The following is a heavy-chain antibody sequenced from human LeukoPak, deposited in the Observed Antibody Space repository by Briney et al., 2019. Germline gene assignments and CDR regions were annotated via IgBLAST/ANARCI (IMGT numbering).Heavy chain of an antibody. CDR2: INSDGSST. J-gene: IGHJ4*02. D-gene: IGHD3-9*01. CDR3: ARTYYDILTGYNPYFDY. V-gene: IGHV3-74*01. CDR1: GFTFSSYW. Sequence: GGSLRLSCAASGFTFSSYWMHWVRQAPGKGLVWVSRINSDGSSTSYADSVKGRFTISRDNAKNFLYLQMNSLRAEDTAVYYCARTYYDILTGYNPYFDYWGQGILVTVSS.